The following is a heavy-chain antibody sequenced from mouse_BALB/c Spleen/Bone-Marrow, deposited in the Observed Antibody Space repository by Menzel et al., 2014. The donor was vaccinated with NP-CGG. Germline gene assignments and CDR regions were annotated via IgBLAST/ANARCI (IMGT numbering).Heavy chain of an antibody. CDR1: GYAFTNYL. CDR2: INPGSGGT. J-gene: IGHJ2*02. Sequence: VQLQQSGAELVRPGTSVKVSCKASGYAFTNYLIEWVKQRPGQGLECIGVINPGSGGTNYNEKFKGKATLTADKSSSTAYMQLSSLTSDDSAVYFCARGAYYGTYFDYWGQGTSLTVSS. CDR3: ARGAYYGTYFDY. V-gene: IGHV1-54*01. D-gene: IGHD2-10*01.